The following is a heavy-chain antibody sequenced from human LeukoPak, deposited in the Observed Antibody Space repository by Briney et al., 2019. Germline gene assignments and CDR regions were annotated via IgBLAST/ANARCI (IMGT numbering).Heavy chain of an antibody. CDR1: GFTFSDYY. D-gene: IGHD6-19*01. J-gene: IGHJ4*02. Sequence: GGSLRLSCAASGFTFSDYYMSWIRQAPGKGLEWVSYISSSGSTTYYADSVKGRFTISRDNSKNTLYLQMNSLRAEDTAVYYCAKDARIAVAGTDYWGQGTLVTVSS. V-gene: IGHV3-11*01. CDR2: ISSSGSTT. CDR3: AKDARIAVAGTDY.